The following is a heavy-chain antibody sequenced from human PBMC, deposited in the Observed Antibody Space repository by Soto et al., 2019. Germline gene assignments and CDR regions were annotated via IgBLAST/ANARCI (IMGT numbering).Heavy chain of an antibody. CDR3: AREGYYDILTGYHY. Sequence: SVTMSLTCTVAGGSIINYYLSWIRKTPGKGLEWIGYMYYSGSTNYNPSLKSRVTISVDTSKNQFSLKLSSVTAADTAVYYCAREGYYDILTGYHYWGQGTLVTVSS. J-gene: IGHJ4*02. D-gene: IGHD3-9*01. CDR1: GGSIINYY. V-gene: IGHV4-59*01. CDR2: MYYSGST.